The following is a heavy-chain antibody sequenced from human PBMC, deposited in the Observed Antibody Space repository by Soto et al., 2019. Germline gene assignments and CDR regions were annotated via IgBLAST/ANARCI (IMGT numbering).Heavy chain of an antibody. CDR2: IYHSGST. CDR1: GGSISSGCYS. Sequence: SETLSLTCAVSGGSISSGCYSWSWIRQPPGKGLEWIGYIYHSGSTYYNPSLKSRVTISVDKSKNQFSLKLSSVTAADTAVYYCARGPPFHWGQGTLVTVSS. D-gene: IGHD3-16*01. V-gene: IGHV4-30-2*01. CDR3: ARGPPFH. J-gene: IGHJ4*02.